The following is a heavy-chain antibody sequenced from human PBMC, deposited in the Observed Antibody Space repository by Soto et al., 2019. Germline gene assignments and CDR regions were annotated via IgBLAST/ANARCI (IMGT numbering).Heavy chain of an antibody. Sequence: ASVKVSCKASGYTFTSYAMHWVRQAPGQRLEWMGSINGANGNTKYSQKFQGRVTITRDTSASTAYMELSSLRSEDTDVYYCARAPGNYYYYAMDVWGQGTTVTV. J-gene: IGHJ6*01. D-gene: IGHD1-26*01. V-gene: IGHV1-3*01. CDR2: INGANGNT. CDR3: ARAPGNYYYYAMDV. CDR1: GYTFTSYA.